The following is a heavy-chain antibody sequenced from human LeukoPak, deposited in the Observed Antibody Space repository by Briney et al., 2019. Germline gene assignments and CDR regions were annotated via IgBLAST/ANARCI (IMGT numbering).Heavy chain of an antibody. CDR2: ISAYNGNT. D-gene: IGHD3-10*01. CDR1: GYTFTNYG. CDR3: ASVITMVRGVILYY. Sequence: ASVKVSCKASGYTFTNYGISWVRQAPGQGLEWMGWISAYNGNTNYAQKLQGRVTMTTDTSTSTAYMELRSLRSDDTAVYYCASVITMVRGVILYYWGQGTLVTVSS. V-gene: IGHV1-18*01. J-gene: IGHJ4*02.